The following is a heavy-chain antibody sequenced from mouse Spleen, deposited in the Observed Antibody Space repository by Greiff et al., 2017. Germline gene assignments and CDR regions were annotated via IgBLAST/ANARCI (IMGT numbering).Heavy chain of an antibody. CDR2: IDPSDSYT. J-gene: IGHJ1*01. V-gene: IGHV1-59*01. D-gene: IGHD2-4*01. CDR3: ARDYDYPHWYFDV. Sequence: QVQLQQPGAELVRPGTSVKLSCKASGSTFTSYWMHWVKQRPGQGLEWIGVIDPSDSYTNYNQKFKGKATLTVVTSSSTAYMQLSSLTSEDSAVYYCARDYDYPHWYFDVWGAGTTVTVSS. CDR1: GSTFTSYW.